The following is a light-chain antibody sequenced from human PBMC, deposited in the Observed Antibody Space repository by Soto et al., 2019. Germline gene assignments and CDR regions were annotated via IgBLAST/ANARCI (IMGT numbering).Light chain of an antibody. J-gene: IGLJ2*01. V-gene: IGLV2-14*01. CDR3: ASYTVSGTLI. CDR1: SNDVGGYDY. Sequence: SALTQPASVSGSPGLSITISCSGTSNDVGGYDYVSWYRQHPDRAPRLLIYEVSNRPSGISDRFSGSRSGNTASLTISGLQADDEADYYCASYTVSGTLIFGGGTKVTVL. CDR2: EVS.